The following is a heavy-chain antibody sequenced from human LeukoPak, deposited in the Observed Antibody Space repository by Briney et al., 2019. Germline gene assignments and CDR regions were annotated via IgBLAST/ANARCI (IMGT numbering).Heavy chain of an antibody. V-gene: IGHV3-30*02. CDR1: GFTFSSYG. CDR2: IRYDGSIK. CDR3: AKPVQRGVYNWNYLGWFDP. D-gene: IGHD1-7*01. J-gene: IGHJ5*02. Sequence: GGSLRLSCAPSGFTFSSYGLHWVRQAPGKGLEWVAFIRYDGSIKYYADSVKGRFTISRDNSKNTLYLQMHSLRAEDTAVYYCAKPVQRGVYNWNYLGWFDPWGLGTLVTVSS.